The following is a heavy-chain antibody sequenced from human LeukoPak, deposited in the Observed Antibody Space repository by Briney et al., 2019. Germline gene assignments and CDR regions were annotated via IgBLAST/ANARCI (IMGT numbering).Heavy chain of an antibody. Sequence: PSETLSLTCIVSAGSITNSDYYWDWIRQSPGKGLEWIGSIYYTGRTYYNPSLKSRVTISVDTSKNQFSLKLSSVTAADTAVYYCARNHPASGSLDYWGQGTLVTVSS. CDR1: AGSITNSDYY. V-gene: IGHV4-39*07. D-gene: IGHD1-26*01. CDR2: IYYTGRT. CDR3: ARNHPASGSLDY. J-gene: IGHJ4*02.